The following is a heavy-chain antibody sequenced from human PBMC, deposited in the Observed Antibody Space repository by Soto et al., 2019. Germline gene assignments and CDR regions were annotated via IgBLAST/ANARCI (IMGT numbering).Heavy chain of an antibody. CDR3: ATSYCSSTSCYGSQNWFDP. CDR1: GYTFTSYG. CDR2: ISAYNGNT. J-gene: IGHJ5*02. D-gene: IGHD2-2*01. Sequence: GASLKVSCKASGYTFTSYGISWVRQAPGQGLEWMGWISAYNGNTNYAQKLQGRVTMTTDTSTSTAYMELRSLRSDDTAVYYCATSYCSSTSCYGSQNWFDPWGQGTLVTVSS. V-gene: IGHV1-18*01.